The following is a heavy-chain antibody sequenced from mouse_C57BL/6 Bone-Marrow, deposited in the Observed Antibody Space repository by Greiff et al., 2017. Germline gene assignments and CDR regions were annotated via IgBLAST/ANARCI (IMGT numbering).Heavy chain of an antibody. Sequence: VQLQQSGPVLVKPGASVKMSCKASGYTFTDYYMNWVKQSHGKSLEWIGVINPYNGGTSYNQKFKGKATLTVDKSSSTAYMELNSLTSEDSAVYYCARHYYGSDDYWGQGTTLTVSS. CDR1: GYTFTDYY. CDR3: ARHYYGSDDY. CDR2: INPYNGGT. V-gene: IGHV1-19*01. J-gene: IGHJ2*01. D-gene: IGHD1-1*01.